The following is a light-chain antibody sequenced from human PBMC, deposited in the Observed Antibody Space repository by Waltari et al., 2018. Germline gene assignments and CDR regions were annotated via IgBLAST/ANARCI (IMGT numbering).Light chain of an antibody. CDR2: GTS. J-gene: IGKJ4*01. CDR1: QSVTSIS. Sequence: EIVLTQSPGTLSLSPGEKATLSCTASQSVTSISLSWYQQKIGQAPMLLIYGTSSRATGIPDRFSGSGSATDFTLTISRLEPEDFAVYYCQQYDGEVVTFGGGTKVEI. V-gene: IGKV3-20*01. CDR3: QQYDGEVVT.